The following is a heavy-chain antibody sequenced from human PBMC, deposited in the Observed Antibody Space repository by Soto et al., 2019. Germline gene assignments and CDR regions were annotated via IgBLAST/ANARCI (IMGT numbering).Heavy chain of an antibody. J-gene: IGHJ4*02. D-gene: IGHD2-15*01. CDR1: GYSFTDYD. CDR2: MNPNSGNT. CDR3: ARDSPSRRVTPFDY. Sequence: QVQLVQSGAEVKKPGASVKVSCKASGYSFTDYDINWLRQATGQGLEWMGWMNPNSGNTGYSQKFQGRGTMTRETSTSTAYMELSSLTSDDTAVYYCARDSPSRRVTPFDYWGQGTLVNVSS. V-gene: IGHV1-8*01.